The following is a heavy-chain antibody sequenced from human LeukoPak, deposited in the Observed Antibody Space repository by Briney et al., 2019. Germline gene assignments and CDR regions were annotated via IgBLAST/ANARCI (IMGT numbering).Heavy chain of an antibody. V-gene: IGHV1-46*01. CDR1: GGTFSSYA. Sequence: GASVKVSCKASGGTFSSYAISWVRQAPGQGLEWMGIINPSGGSTSYAQKFQGRVTMTRDTSTSTVYMELSSLRSEDTAVYYCARDKPSSFGYSSSWAFDYWGQGTLVTVSS. J-gene: IGHJ4*02. CDR2: INPSGGST. D-gene: IGHD6-13*01. CDR3: ARDKPSSFGYSSSWAFDY.